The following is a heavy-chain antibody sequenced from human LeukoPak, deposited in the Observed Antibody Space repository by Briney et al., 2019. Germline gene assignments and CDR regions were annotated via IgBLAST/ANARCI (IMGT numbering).Heavy chain of an antibody. V-gene: IGHV3-30*03. J-gene: IGHJ5*02. D-gene: IGHD2/OR15-2a*01. CDR2: ISFDGRKK. Sequence: GGSLRLSCAASGFNFNNYVMHWVRQAPGKGLEWVTEISFDGRKKTYVDSVKGRFTISRDNAKNSVFLQMSSLRDEDTAVYYCARDRPNILGLDPWGQGTLVTVSS. CDR1: GFNFNNYV. CDR3: ARDRPNILGLDP.